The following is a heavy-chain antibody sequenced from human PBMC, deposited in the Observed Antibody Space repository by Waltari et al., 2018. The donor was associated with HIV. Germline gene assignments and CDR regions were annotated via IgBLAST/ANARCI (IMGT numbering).Heavy chain of an antibody. CDR3: AREHGELGDGYFDL. CDR2: INNDGSST. D-gene: IGHD1-7*01. V-gene: IGHV3-74*03. Sequence: EVQLVESGGGLVQPGGSLRLSCAASGFTFSSYWMHWVRQIPGKGLVGVSRINNDGSSTTHADSVKRRVSISRDNAENTLHLQMNSLRAEDTAVYHCAREHGELGDGYFDLWGRGTLVTVSS. CDR1: GFTFSSYW. J-gene: IGHJ2*01.